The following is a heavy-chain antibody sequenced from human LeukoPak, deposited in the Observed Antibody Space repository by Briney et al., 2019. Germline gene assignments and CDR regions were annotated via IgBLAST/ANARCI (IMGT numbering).Heavy chain of an antibody. Sequence: PGGSLRLSCAASGFTFSSYGMHWVRLAPGKGLEWVAFIRNDGDSKYYADSVKGRFTISRDNSKNTLYVQMNSLRAEDTAMYYCAKQYSSSVDAFDIWGQGTMVTVSS. CDR3: AKQYSSSVDAFDI. CDR2: IRNDGDSK. J-gene: IGHJ3*02. CDR1: GFTFSSYG. V-gene: IGHV3-30*02. D-gene: IGHD6-6*01.